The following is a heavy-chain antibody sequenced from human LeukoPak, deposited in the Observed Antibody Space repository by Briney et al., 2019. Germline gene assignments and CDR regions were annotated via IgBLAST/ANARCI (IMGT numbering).Heavy chain of an antibody. J-gene: IGHJ6*02. Sequence: ASVKVSCKASGYTFTGYYMHWVRQAPGQGLEWMGRINPNSGGTNYAQKFQGRVTMTRNTSISTAYMELSSLRSEDTAVYYCARALRDYDFWSGYWVRNYYYYYGMGVWGQGTTVTVSS. CDR3: ARALRDYDFWSGYWVRNYYYYYGMGV. CDR2: INPNSGGT. CDR1: GYTFTGYY. D-gene: IGHD3-3*01. V-gene: IGHV1-2*06.